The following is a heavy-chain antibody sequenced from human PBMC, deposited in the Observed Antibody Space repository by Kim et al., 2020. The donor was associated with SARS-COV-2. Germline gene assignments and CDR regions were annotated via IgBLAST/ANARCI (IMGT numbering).Heavy chain of an antibody. J-gene: IGHJ4*02. V-gene: IGHV4-30-2*05. CDR3: ARGRYSGTRGYFDY. Sequence: NPSLKSRVTISVDTSKNQFSLKLSSVTAADTAVYYCARGRYSGTRGYFDYWGQGTLVTVSS. D-gene: IGHD1-26*01.